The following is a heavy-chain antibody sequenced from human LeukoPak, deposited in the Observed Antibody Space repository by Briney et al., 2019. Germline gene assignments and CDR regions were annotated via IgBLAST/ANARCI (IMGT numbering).Heavy chain of an antibody. J-gene: IGHJ3*02. CDR2: ISWNSGSI. Sequence: GGSLRLSCAASGFTFDDYAMHWVRQAPGKGLEWVSGISWNSGSIGYADSVKGRFTISRDNAKNSPYLQMNSLRAEDTALYHCARDPHTGRIAAAGLDDAFDIWGQGTMVTVSS. V-gene: IGHV3-9*01. D-gene: IGHD6-13*01. CDR1: GFTFDDYA. CDR3: ARDPHTGRIAAAGLDDAFDI.